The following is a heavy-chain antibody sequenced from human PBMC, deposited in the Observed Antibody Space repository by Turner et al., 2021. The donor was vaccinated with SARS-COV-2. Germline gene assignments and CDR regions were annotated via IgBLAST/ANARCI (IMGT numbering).Heavy chain of an antibody. D-gene: IGHD6-19*01. CDR3: AKPPGEQWLVLALVFDY. Sequence: QVQLVESGGGVVQPGRSLRLSCAASGFTFSSYAMHWVRQAPGKGLEWVAVISYDGSNKYYADSVKGRFTISRDNSKNTLYLQMNSLRAEDTAVYYCAKPPGEQWLVLALVFDYWGQGTLVTVSS. CDR2: ISYDGSNK. CDR1: GFTFSSYA. V-gene: IGHV3-30*18. J-gene: IGHJ4*02.